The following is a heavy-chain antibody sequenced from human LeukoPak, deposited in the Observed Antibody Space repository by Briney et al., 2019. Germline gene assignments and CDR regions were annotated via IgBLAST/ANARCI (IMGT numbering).Heavy chain of an antibody. Sequence: GGSLRLSCAASGFTFSSYWMSWVRQAPGKGLEWAANIKQDGSEKYYVDSVKGRFTISRDNAKNSLYLQMNRLRAEDTAMYYCARGSNAFEIWGHGTMVTVSS. CDR2: IKQDGSEK. V-gene: IGHV3-7*01. CDR3: ARGSNAFEI. J-gene: IGHJ3*02. CDR1: GFTFSSYW.